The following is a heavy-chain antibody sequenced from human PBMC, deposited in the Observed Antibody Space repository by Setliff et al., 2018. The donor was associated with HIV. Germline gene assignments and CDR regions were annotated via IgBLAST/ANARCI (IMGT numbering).Heavy chain of an antibody. CDR3: ARGYNHPDYYYYYYMDV. CDR2: IYTSGST. J-gene: IGHJ6*03. V-gene: IGHV4-4*08. D-gene: IGHD1-20*01. Sequence: SETLSLTCTVSGGSISSYYWSWIRQPPGKGLEWIGYIYTSGSTNYNPSLKSRVIISVDTSKNQFSLKLSSVTAADTAVYYCARGYNHPDYYYYYYMDVWGKGTTVTVSS. CDR1: GGSISSYY.